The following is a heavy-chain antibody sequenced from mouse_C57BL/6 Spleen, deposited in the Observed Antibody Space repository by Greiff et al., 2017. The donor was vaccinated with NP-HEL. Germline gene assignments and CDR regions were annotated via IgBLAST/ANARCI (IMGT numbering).Heavy chain of an antibody. CDR1: GYTFTDYE. CDR2: IDPETGGT. CDR3: TKGYYSNYEAWLAY. Sequence: QVQLQQSGAELVRPGASVTLSCKASGYTFTDYEMHWVKQTPVHGLEWIGAIDPETGGTAYNQKFKGKAILTADKSSSTAYMELRSLTSEDSAVYYCTKGYYSNYEAWLAYWGQGTLVTVSA. V-gene: IGHV1-15*01. D-gene: IGHD2-5*01. J-gene: IGHJ3*01.